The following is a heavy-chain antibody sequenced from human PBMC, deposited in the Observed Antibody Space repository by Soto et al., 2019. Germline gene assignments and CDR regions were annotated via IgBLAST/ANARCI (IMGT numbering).Heavy chain of an antibody. CDR1: GFTFSSYA. CDR2: ISGSGGST. V-gene: IGHV3-23*01. Sequence: GGSLRLSCAASGFTFSSYAMSWVRQAPGKGLEWVSAISGSGGSTYYADSVKGRFTISRDNSKNTLYLQMNSLRAEDTAVYYCAKDQVGGAAAGTVYGMDVWGQGTTVTVSS. D-gene: IGHD6-13*01. CDR3: AKDQVGGAAAGTVYGMDV. J-gene: IGHJ6*02.